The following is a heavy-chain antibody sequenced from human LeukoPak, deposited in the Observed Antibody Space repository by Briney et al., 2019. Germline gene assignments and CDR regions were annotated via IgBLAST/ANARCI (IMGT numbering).Heavy chain of an antibody. Sequence: GGSLRLSCAAAGFTFSIYWMHWVRQAPGKGLVWVSRINSDGSSITYADSVKGRFTISRDNAKNTPYLQMNSLRCEDTAVYYCAREGRVSGYNFDCWGQGTLVTVSS. CDR2: INSDGSSI. V-gene: IGHV3-74*03. CDR1: GFTFSIYW. J-gene: IGHJ4*02. CDR3: AREGRVSGYNFDC. D-gene: IGHD5-24*01.